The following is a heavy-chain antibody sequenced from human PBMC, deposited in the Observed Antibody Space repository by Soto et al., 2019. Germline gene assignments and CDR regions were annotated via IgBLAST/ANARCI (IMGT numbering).Heavy chain of an antibody. V-gene: IGHV1-18*01. J-gene: IGHJ6*02. CDR2: INTYNGNT. D-gene: IGHD3-16*01. Sequence: QVQLVQSGAEVKNPGASVKVSCKASGYTFTRYGIGWARQAPGQGLEWMGWINTYNGNTNYAQNVQGRVTLTTDTSTSTAYMEPRSLRSNDTAIYYCAMVDVYVTPSPQDVWGQGTTVIVSS. CDR1: GYTFTRYG. CDR3: AMVDVYVTPSPQDV.